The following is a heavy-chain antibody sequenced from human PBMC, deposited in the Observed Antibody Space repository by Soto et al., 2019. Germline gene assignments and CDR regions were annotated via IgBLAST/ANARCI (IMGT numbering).Heavy chain of an antibody. CDR1: GFTFTSYA. V-gene: IGHV3-23*01. CDR2: SGSGEIT. Sequence: GGSLRLSCAASGFTFTSYAVSWVRQAPGKGLEWVSSGSGEITYYADSVKGRFTISRDNSKNTLYLQMNSLRADDTAVYYCAKGYSIGWSEGYLDSWGQGTLVTVSS. CDR3: AKGYSIGWSEGYLDS. D-gene: IGHD6-19*01. J-gene: IGHJ4*02.